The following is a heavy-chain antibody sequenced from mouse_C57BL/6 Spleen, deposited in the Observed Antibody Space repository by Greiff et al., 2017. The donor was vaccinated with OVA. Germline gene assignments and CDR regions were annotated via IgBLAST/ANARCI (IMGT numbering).Heavy chain of an antibody. D-gene: IGHD2-10*01. CDR2: IYPGSGST. CDR3: ARGAYYGNRYYAMDY. J-gene: IGHJ4*01. V-gene: IGHV1-55*01. Sequence: QVQLQQSGAELVKPGASVKMSCKASGYTFTSYWITWVKQRPGQGLEWIGDIYPGSGSTNYNEKFKSKATLTVDTSSSTAYMQLSSLTSEDSAVYYCARGAYYGNRYYAMDYWGQGTSVTVSS. CDR1: GYTFTSYW.